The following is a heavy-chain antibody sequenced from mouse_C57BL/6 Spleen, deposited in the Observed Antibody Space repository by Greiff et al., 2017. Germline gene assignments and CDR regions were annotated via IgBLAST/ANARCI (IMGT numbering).Heavy chain of an antibody. V-gene: IGHV5-17*01. CDR2: ISSGSSTI. J-gene: IGHJ3*01. Sequence: EVKVVESGGGLVKPGGSLKLSCAASGFTFSDYGMHWVRQAPEKGLEWVAYISSGSSTIYYADTVKGRFTISRDNAKNTLFLQMTSLRSEDTAMYYCARGSSGYWFAYWGQGTLVTVSA. CDR3: ARGSSGYWFAY. D-gene: IGHD3-2*02. CDR1: GFTFSDYG.